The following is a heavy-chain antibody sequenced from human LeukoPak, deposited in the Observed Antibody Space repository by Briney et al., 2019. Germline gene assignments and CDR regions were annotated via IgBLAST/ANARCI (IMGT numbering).Heavy chain of an antibody. V-gene: IGHV3-48*01. CDR3: ARGYGWCDY. J-gene: IGHJ4*02. CDR1: GFTFSSYS. Sequence: PGGSLRLSCAASGFTFSSYSMNWVRQAPGKGLEWVSYISSSSTIYYADSVKGRFTISRDNAKNSLYLQMNSLRAEDTAVYYCARGYGWCDYWGQGTLVTVSS. CDR2: ISSSSTI. D-gene: IGHD6-19*01.